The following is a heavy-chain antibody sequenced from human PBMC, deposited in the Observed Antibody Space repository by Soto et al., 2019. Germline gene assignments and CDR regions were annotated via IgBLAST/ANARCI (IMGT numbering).Heavy chain of an antibody. CDR2: ISSSGSTI. D-gene: IGHD6-13*01. J-gene: IGHJ5*02. CDR3: TRDASRDSSARGWFDP. V-gene: IGHV3-11*04. CDR1: GFTFSDYY. Sequence: NPGGSLRLSCAASGFTFSDYYMSWIRQAPGKGLEWVSYISSSGSTIYYADSVKGRFTISRDTAKNSLHLQMNSLRAEDTAVYYCTRDASRDSSARGWFDPWGPGTLVTVSS.